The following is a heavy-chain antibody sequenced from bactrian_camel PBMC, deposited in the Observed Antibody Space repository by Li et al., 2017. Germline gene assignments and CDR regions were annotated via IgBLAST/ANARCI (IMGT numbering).Heavy chain of an antibody. J-gene: IGHJ4*01. D-gene: IGHD4*01. Sequence: HVQLVESGGGSVQAGGSLSLSCAYSGYTFTFCMGWFRQAPGKEREGVASIDSEGRTSYADSVKGRFTISKDNAKNTVYLQVNSLTPGDTGRYYCAVATDCRWTGYPTWTPLPNSVGQGTQVTVS. CDR1: GYTFTFC. CDR2: IDSEGRT. V-gene: IGHV3S53*01.